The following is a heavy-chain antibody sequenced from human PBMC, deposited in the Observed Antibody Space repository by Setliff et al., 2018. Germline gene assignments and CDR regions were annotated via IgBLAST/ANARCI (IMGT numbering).Heavy chain of an antibody. D-gene: IGHD2-15*01. J-gene: IGHJ4*02. CDR2: ISPYSGKT. V-gene: IGHV1-18*01. CDR1: GYNFITLG. CDR3: ARGRGPDIVVTIPGDY. Sequence: GASVKVSCKTSGYNFITLGINWVRQAPGQGLEWVGWISPYSGKTDYAQKFQDRVIMTIDPSTTTAYMELKTLRSADTAVYYCARGRGPDIVVTIPGDYWGQGTQVTVSS.